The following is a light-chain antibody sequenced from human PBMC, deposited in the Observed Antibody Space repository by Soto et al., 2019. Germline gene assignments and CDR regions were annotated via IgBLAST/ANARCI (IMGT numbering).Light chain of an antibody. CDR3: QQYTTWPPWT. Sequence: EIVMTQSPATLSVSPGERATLSCRASQSVSSNLAWYQQKPGQAPRLVIYGASTRAPGIPARFSGSGSGTEFTFTISSLQSEDLAVYYCQQYTTWPPWTFGQGTKVDIK. J-gene: IGKJ1*01. V-gene: IGKV3-15*01. CDR1: QSVSSN. CDR2: GAS.